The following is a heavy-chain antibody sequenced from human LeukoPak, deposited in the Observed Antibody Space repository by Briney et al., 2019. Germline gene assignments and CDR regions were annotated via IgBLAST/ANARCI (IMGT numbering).Heavy chain of an antibody. V-gene: IGHV1-8*01. CDR3: ARVSSVTTPWFDY. CDR2: MNPNSGNT. J-gene: IGHJ4*02. Sequence: ASVKVSCKASGYTFTSYDINWVRQATGQGLEWMGWMNPNSGNTGYAQKFQGRVTMTRNTSISTAYMELSSLRSEDTAVYYCARVSSVTTPWFDYWGQGTLVTVSS. CDR1: GYTFTSYD. D-gene: IGHD4-17*01.